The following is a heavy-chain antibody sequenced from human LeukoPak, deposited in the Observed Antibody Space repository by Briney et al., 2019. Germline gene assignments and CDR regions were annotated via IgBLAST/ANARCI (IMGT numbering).Heavy chain of an antibody. CDR2: IYSTGST. D-gene: IGHD4-17*01. CDR3: TRRTTVTTLDY. V-gene: IGHV4-59*01. Sequence: SETLSVTCTVSGGSITGYYWSWIRQPPGKGLEWIGYIYSTGSTNYNPSFRGRVTISVDTSKNQFSLNLSSVTAADTAVYYYTRRTTVTTLDYWGQGTLVTVSS. CDR1: GGSITGYY. J-gene: IGHJ4*02.